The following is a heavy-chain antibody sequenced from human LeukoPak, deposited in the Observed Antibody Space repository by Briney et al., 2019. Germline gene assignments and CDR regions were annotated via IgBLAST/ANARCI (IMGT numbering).Heavy chain of an antibody. CDR3: AADSSGWTYDAFDI. D-gene: IGHD6-19*01. J-gene: IGHJ3*02. CDR2: IVVGSGNT. V-gene: IGHV1-58*02. CDR1: GFTFTSSA. Sequence: SVKVSCKASGFTFTSSAMQWVRQARGQRLEWIGWIVVGSGNTNYAQRFQERVTITRDMSTSTAYMELSSLRSEDTAVYYCAADSSGWTYDAFDIWGQGTMVTVSS.